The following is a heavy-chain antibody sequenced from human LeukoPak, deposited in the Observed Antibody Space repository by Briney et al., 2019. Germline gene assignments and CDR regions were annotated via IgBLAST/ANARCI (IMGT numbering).Heavy chain of an antibody. V-gene: IGHV4-39*01. CDR1: GGSISSSSYY. D-gene: IGHD1-26*01. J-gene: IGHJ4*02. CDR3: ARRKGFEWELLIPPYFDY. CDR2: IYYSGST. Sequence: PSETLSLTCTVSGGSISSSSYYWGWIRQPPGKGLEWIGSIYYSGSTYYNPSLKSRVTISVDTSKNQFSLKLSSVTAADTAVYYCARRKGFEWELLIPPYFDYWGQGTLVTVSS.